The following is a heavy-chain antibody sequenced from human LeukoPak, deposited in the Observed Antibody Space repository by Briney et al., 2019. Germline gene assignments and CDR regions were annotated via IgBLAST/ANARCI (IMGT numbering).Heavy chain of an antibody. CDR1: GFTFSSYA. D-gene: IGHD5-18*01. V-gene: IGHV3-30-3*01. J-gene: IGHJ4*02. CDR2: ISYDGSNK. Sequence: GGSLRLSCAASGFTFSSYAMHWVRQAPGKGLEWVAVISYDGSNKYYADSVKGRFTISRDNSKNTLYLQMNSLRAEDTAVYYCASAMDTAYDFDYWGQGTLVTVSS. CDR3: ASAMDTAYDFDY.